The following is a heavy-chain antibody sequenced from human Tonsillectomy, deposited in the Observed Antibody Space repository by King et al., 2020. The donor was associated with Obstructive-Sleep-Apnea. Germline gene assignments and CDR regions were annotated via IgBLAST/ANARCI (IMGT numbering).Heavy chain of an antibody. CDR1: GGSISSYY. D-gene: IGHD3-9*01. V-gene: IGHV4-59*01. CDR2: IYYRWIT. CDR3: ARVTILTGYQGAFDI. J-gene: IGHJ3*02. Sequence: QLQESGPGLVKPSETLSLTCTVSGGSISSYYWSWIRQPPGKGLEGIGYIYYRWITNYNPSLKSRATISVDTSKNQFSLKLSSVTAADTAVYYCARVTILTGYQGAFDIWGQGTMVTVSS.